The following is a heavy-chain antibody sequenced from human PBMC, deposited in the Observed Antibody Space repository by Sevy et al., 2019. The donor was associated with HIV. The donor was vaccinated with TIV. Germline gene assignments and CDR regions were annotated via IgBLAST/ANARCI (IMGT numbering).Heavy chain of an antibody. CDR1: GFTFSSYS. CDR2: ISSSSSYI. D-gene: IGHD3-10*01. J-gene: IGHJ4*02. CDR3: ARAQGVTNVDY. V-gene: IGHV3-21*01. Sequence: GGFLRLSCAASGFTFSSYSMNWVRQAPGKGLEWVSSISSSSSYIYYADSVKGRFTISRDNAKNSLYLQMNSLRAEDTAVYYCARAQGVTNVDYWGQGTLVTVSS.